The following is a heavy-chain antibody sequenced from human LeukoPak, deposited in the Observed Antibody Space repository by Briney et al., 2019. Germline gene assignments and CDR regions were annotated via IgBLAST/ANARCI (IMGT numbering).Heavy chain of an antibody. D-gene: IGHD6-19*01. CDR1: GFTFSSYA. V-gene: IGHV3-23*01. CDR2: ISGSGGST. Sequence: GGSLRLSCAASGFTFSSYAMSWVRQAPGKGLEWVSAISGSGGSTYYADSVKGRFTISRDTSKNTLYLQMNSLRAEDTAVYYCAKGYSSGWWGYYFDNWGQGTLVTVSS. J-gene: IGHJ4*02. CDR3: AKGYSSGWWGYYFDN.